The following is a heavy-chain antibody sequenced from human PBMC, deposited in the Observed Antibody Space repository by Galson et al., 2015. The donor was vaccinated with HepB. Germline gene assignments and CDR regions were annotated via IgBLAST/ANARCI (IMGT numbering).Heavy chain of an antibody. J-gene: IGHJ4*02. CDR3: MRSVLGTYYYY. Sequence: SLRLSCAASESTFRSYRMHWVRQAPGKGLRWVSRLNFDGTSTNYADSVKGRFTISRDDAKNTLFLQMNSLRVEDTAVYYCMRSVLGTYYYYWGQGTLVTVSS. D-gene: IGHD3-3*01. CDR2: LNFDGTST. CDR1: ESTFRSYR. V-gene: IGHV3-74*01.